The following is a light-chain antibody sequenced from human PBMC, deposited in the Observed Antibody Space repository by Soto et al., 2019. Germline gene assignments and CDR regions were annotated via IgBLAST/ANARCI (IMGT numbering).Light chain of an antibody. CDR2: DAS. Sequence: EIVLTQSPATLSLSPGERATLSCRASQSVSSYLAWYKQKPGQAPMLLIYDASNRATGTPARFSGSGSGPDFTLIIRSREPEVLAVYYCQQRSNRPPYTFGDGTKL. J-gene: IGKJ2*01. CDR1: QSVSSY. CDR3: QQRSNRPPYT. V-gene: IGKV3-11*01.